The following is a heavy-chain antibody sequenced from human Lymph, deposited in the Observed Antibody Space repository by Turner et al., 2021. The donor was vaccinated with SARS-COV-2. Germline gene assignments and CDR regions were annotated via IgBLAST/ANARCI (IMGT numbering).Heavy chain of an antibody. D-gene: IGHD6-19*01. CDR2: IHYSGST. J-gene: IGHJ6*02. Sequence: QLQLQESGPGLVRPSDTLSLTFTVSGGSISSYYWSWIRQPPGKGLEWIGYIHYSGSTNYNLSLKSRVTISVDTSKNQFSLKLSSVTAADTAVYYCARHGFSGWYGGGMDVWGQGTTVTVSS. CDR3: ARHGFSGWYGGGMDV. CDR1: GGSISSYY. V-gene: IGHV4-59*08.